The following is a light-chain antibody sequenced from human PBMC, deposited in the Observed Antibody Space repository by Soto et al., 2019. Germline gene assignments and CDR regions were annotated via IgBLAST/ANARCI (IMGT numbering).Light chain of an antibody. CDR1: SGHSSYA. J-gene: IGLJ2*01. CDR3: QTWGSGPVV. V-gene: IGLV4-69*01. Sequence: QPVLTQSPSASASLGASAKLTCTLSSGHSSYAIAWHQQQPEKGPRYLMKLNSDGSHSKGDGIPDRFSGSSSGAERYLTISSLQSEDEADYYCQTWGSGPVVFGGGTKLTVL. CDR2: LNSDGSH.